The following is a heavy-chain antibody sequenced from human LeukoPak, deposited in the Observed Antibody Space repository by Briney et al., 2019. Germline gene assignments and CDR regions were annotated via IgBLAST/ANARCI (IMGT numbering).Heavy chain of an antibody. CDR3: ARTPSPPATTVIDYMDV. CDR1: GFSLSTSGMC. D-gene: IGHD4-11*01. CDR2: IDWDDDK. V-gene: IGHV2-70*11. Sequence: SGPTLVNPTQTLTLTCTFSGFSLSTSGMCVSWIRQPPGKALEWLARIDWDDDKYYSTSLKTRLTISKDTSKNQVGLTMTNMDPVDTATYYCARTPSPPATTVIDYMDVWGKGTTVTVSS. J-gene: IGHJ6*03.